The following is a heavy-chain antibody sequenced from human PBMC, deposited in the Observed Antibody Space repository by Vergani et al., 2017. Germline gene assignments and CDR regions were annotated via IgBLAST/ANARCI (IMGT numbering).Heavy chain of an antibody. CDR2: IMPDGSAT. CDR3: AKSGFVGAFET. V-gene: IGHV3-7*01. Sequence: EGLLVESGGGLVQPGESLRLSCTASGFTFSDFWMTWVRQVPGKGLEWVANIMPDGSATMYADSLRGRFSISRDNAKNSLHLHMSSLRVEDTAVYFCAKSGFVGAFETWGQGTMVTVSS. J-gene: IGHJ3*02. D-gene: IGHD6-6*01. CDR1: GFTFSDFW.